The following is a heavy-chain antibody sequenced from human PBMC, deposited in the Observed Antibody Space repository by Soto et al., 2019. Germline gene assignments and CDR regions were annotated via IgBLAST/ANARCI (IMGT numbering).Heavy chain of an antibody. CDR2: VSGDNGHT. CDR3: ARDLGYCRSGTCYREWFDP. V-gene: IGHV1-18*01. J-gene: IGHJ5*02. Sequence: QVQLVQSGAEVKKPGASVKVSCKASGYTFTTHGISWVRQAPGQGLEWMGWVSGDNGHTNYEQRPQGRDTMTTDTSTNTAYMELRSLRSDDTAAYYFARDLGYCRSGTCYREWFDPWGQGTLVTVSS. CDR1: GYTFTTHG. D-gene: IGHD2-15*01.